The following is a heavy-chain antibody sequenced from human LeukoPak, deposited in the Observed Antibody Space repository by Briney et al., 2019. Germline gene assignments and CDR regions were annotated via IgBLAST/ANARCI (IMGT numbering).Heavy chain of an antibody. J-gene: IGHJ4*02. CDR3: AKAPMEDSWYIHFDY. Sequence: GGSLRLSCAAAGFTFSSYAMSWVRQAPGKGLEWVSATTNSGDNTYYADSVKGRFTISRDNSKNTLYLQINSLRAEDTAIYYCAKAPMEDSWYIHFDYWGQGTLVTVSS. V-gene: IGHV3-23*01. D-gene: IGHD6-13*01. CDR1: GFTFSSYA. CDR2: TTNSGDNT.